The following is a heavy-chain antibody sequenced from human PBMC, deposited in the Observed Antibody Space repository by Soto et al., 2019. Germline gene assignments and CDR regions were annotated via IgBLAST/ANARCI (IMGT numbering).Heavy chain of an antibody. D-gene: IGHD2-15*01. J-gene: IGHJ5*02. Sequence: SVKVSCKASGGTFSSYAISWVRQAPGQGLEWMGGIIPIFGTANYAQKFQGRVTITADKSTSTAYMELSSLRSEDTAVYYCARGPATVYNWLDPWGQGTLVTVYS. CDR3: ARGPATVYNWLDP. V-gene: IGHV1-69*06. CDR1: GGTFSSYA. CDR2: IIPIFGTA.